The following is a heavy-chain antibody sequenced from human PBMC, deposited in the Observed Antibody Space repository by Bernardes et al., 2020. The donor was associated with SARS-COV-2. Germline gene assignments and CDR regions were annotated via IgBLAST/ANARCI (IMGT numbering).Heavy chain of an antibody. V-gene: IGHV4-34*01. Sequence: SETLSLTCAVYGGSFSGYYWSWIRQPPGKGLEWIGEINHSGSTRYNPSLKSRVTISVDTSKNQFSLKVSSVTAADTAVYYCARSPYRREDAFDIWGQGTMVTVSS. CDR3: ARSPYRREDAFDI. CDR2: INHSGST. CDR1: GGSFSGYY. J-gene: IGHJ3*02.